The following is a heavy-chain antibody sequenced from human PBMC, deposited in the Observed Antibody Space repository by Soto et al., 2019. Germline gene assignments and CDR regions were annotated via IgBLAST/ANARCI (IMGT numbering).Heavy chain of an antibody. D-gene: IGHD6-19*01. Sequence: GXLTLSCGASGLTCSNYYMIWIRQAPGKGLEWVSYISSTGRTIYYADSVKGRFTVSRDNAQNSLSLKLNSLRVEDTAVYYCARSYSSGWEFDYWGQGTQVTVSS. CDR2: ISSTGRTI. J-gene: IGHJ4*02. CDR1: GLTCSNYY. V-gene: IGHV3-11*01. CDR3: ARSYSSGWEFDY.